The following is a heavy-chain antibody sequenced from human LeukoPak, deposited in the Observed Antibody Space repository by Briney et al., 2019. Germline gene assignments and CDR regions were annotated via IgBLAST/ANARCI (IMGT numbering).Heavy chain of an antibody. CDR3: ARHVGVTAPPRYYYYYMDV. Sequence: SETLSLTCAVYGGSFSGYYWSWVRQPPGKGLEWIGEINHSGSTNYNPSLKSRVTISVDTSKNQFSLKLSSVTAADTAVYYCARHVGVTAPPRYYYYYMDVWGKGTTVTISS. J-gene: IGHJ6*03. V-gene: IGHV4-34*01. CDR2: INHSGST. CDR1: GGSFSGYY. D-gene: IGHD2-21*02.